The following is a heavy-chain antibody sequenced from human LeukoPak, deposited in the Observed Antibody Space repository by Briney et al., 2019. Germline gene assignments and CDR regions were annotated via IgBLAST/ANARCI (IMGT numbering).Heavy chain of an antibody. V-gene: IGHV4-34*01. CDR2: INHSGST. J-gene: IGHJ4*02. CDR1: GGSISGYY. Sequence: SETLSLTCTVSGGSISGYYWSWIRQPPGKGLEWIGEINHSGSTNYNPSLKSRVTISVDTSKNQFSLKLSSVTAADTAVYYCARGVIYDSSGYLSPRYDYWGQGTLVTVSS. CDR3: ARGVIYDSSGYLSPRYDY. D-gene: IGHD3-22*01.